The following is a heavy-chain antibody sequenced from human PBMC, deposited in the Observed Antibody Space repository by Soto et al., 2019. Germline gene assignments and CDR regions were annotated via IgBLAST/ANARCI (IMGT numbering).Heavy chain of an antibody. J-gene: IGHJ4*02. V-gene: IGHV4-59*01. CDR3: ATGPSDYDILTRYYPYYIDY. Sequence: SETLSLTCTVSGGSISSYYWSWIRQPPGKGLEWIGYIYYSGSTNYNPSLKSRVTISVDTSKNQFSLKLSSVTAADTAVCYCATGPSDYDILTRYYPYYIDYWGQGTLVTVSS. CDR1: GGSISSYY. D-gene: IGHD3-9*01. CDR2: IYYSGST.